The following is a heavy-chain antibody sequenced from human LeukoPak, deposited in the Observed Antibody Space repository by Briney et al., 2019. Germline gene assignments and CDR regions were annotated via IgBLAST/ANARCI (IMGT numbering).Heavy chain of an antibody. CDR1: GYSFSDNG. Sequence: ASVKVSCKASGYSFSDNGLNWVRQAPGQGLEWMGWIGPYNGNTKYVENLEGRVTMTTDASTNTAYMELRSLTSDDTAVYYCAREGLGEYMAHDAFDLWGQGTMVIVSS. V-gene: IGHV1-18*04. J-gene: IGHJ3*01. CDR3: AREGLGEYMAHDAFDL. CDR2: IGPYNGNT. D-gene: IGHD3-16*01.